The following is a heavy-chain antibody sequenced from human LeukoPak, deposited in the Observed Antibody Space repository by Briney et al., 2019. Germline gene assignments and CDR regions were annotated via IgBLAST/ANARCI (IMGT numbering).Heavy chain of an antibody. Sequence: PGGSLRLSCAASGFTFSNYWMSWVRQAPGKGLEWVANIKQDGSEKYYVDSVKGRFTISRDNAKNSLYLQMNSLRAEDTAVYYCARDTGILDAFDIWGQGTMVTVSS. CDR1: GFTFSNYW. J-gene: IGHJ3*02. D-gene: IGHD2-8*02. CDR3: ARDTGILDAFDI. CDR2: IKQDGSEK. V-gene: IGHV3-7*01.